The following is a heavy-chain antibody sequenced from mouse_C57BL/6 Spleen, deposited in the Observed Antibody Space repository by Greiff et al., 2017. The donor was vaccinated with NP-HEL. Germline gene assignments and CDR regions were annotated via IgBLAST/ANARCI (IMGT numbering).Heavy chain of an antibody. CDR2: INPNNGGT. V-gene: IGHV1-26*01. J-gene: IGHJ1*01. D-gene: IGHD1-1*01. CDR1: GYTFTDYY. CDR3: ARGRYYYGSSYRYFDV. Sequence: EVQLQQSGPELVKPGASVKISCKASGYTFTDYYMNWVKQSHGKSLEWIGDINPNNGGTSYNQKFKGKATLTVDKSSSTAYMELRSLTSEDSAVYYCARGRYYYGSSYRYFDVWGPGTTVTVSS.